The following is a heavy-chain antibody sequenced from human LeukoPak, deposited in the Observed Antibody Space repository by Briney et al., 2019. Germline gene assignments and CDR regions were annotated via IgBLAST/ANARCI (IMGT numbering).Heavy chain of an antibody. V-gene: IGHV3-23*01. CDR1: GFTFSDHA. J-gene: IGHJ4*02. CDR3: AFLDSSGFYYGRLRY. CDR2: TNAGGDNT. Sequence: PGGSLRLSCVASGFTFSDHAMSWVRRTPGKGLESVSSTNAGGDNTHYADSVKGRFTVSRDNAKNTLYLQMNSLRAEDTAVYFCAFLDSSGFYYGRLRYWGQGTPVTVSS. D-gene: IGHD3-22*01.